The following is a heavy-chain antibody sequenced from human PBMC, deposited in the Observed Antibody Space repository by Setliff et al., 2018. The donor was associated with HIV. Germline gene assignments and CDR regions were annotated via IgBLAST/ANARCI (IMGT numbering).Heavy chain of an antibody. J-gene: IGHJ4*02. V-gene: IGHV3-21*01. CDR1: GFTFSNAW. CDR2: ISSSSYYI. CDR3: ASIELAAMVPVDY. Sequence: GSLRLSCAASGFTFSNAWMNWVRQTPGKGLEWVSSISSSSYYIYYADSVKGRFTISRDNAKNSLFLQMNSLRAEDTAVYYCASIELAAMVPVDYWGQGTLVTVSS. D-gene: IGHD5-18*01.